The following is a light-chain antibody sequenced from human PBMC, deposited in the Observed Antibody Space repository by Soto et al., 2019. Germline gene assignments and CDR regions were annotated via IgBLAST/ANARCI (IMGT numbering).Light chain of an antibody. J-gene: IGKJ3*01. V-gene: IGKV3-11*01. CDR2: DAF. CDR1: QSVSSF. CDR3: QQRTTWPLIFI. Sequence: EIVLTQSPATLSLSPGERATLSCRASQSVSSFLAWYQQKPGQAPRLLIYDAFNRATGIPTRFSGSGSGTDFTLTISSLEPEDFAVYYCQQRTTWPLIFIFGPGTKVDIK.